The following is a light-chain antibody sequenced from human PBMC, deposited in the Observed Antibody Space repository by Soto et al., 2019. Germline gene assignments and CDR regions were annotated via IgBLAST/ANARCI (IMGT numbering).Light chain of an antibody. Sequence: EIVMTQSPATLSVYPGERATLSCRASQSVSSNLAWYQQKPGQAPRLLIYGASTRATGIPARFSGSGSGTEFTLTISSLQSEDFAVYYCQQYNIWPRTFGQGTKVDIK. CDR3: QQYNIWPRT. CDR1: QSVSSN. J-gene: IGKJ1*01. V-gene: IGKV3-15*01. CDR2: GAS.